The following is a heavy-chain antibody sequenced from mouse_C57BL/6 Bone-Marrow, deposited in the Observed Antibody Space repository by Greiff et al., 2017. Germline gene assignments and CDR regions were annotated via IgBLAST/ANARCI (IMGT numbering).Heavy chain of an antibody. CDR2: IDPSDSYT. D-gene: IGHD1-1*01. CDR1: GYTFTSYW. V-gene: IGHV1-50*01. J-gene: IGHJ1*03. Sequence: VQLQQPGAELVKPGASVKLSCKASGYTFTSYWMQWVKQRPGQGLEWIGEIDPSDSYTNYNQKFKVKATLTVDTSSSTAYMQLSSLTSEDSAVYYCARYGSSPLYFDVWGTGTTVTVSS. CDR3: ARYGSSPLYFDV.